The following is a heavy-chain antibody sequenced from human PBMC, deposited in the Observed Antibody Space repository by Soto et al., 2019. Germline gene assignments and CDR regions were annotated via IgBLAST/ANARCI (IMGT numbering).Heavy chain of an antibody. D-gene: IGHD6-6*01. CDR3: VRRARPYYYYMDV. CDR2: ISSNGVGT. CDR1: GFTLSGYG. J-gene: IGHJ6*03. Sequence: EVQLAESGGGLAQPGGSLRLSCAASGFTLSGYGMDWVRQAPGKGLEYVSGISSNGVGTYYANSVQGRFTISRDNSKNTVYTQTGSQRPEGRGVYYGVRRARPYYYYMDVWVKGATVTVSS. V-gene: IGHV3-64*01.